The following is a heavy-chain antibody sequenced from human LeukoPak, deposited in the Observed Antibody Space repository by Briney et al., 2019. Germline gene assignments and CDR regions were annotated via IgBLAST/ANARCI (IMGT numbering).Heavy chain of an antibody. J-gene: IGHJ4*02. V-gene: IGHV4-39*07. D-gene: IGHD3-10*01. CDR3: ARDRGYYGSGSLVY. CDR2: IYYSGST. CDR1: GGSISSSSYY. Sequence: SETLSLTCTVSGGSISSSSYYWGWIRQPPGKGLEWIGSIYYSGSTYYNPSLKSRVTISVDTSKNQFSLKLSSVTAADTAVYYCARDRGYYGSGSLVYWGQGTLVTVSS.